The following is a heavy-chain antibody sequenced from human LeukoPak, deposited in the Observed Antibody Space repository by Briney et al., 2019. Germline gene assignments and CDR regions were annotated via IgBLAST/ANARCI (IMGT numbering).Heavy chain of an antibody. CDR2: IKQDGSEK. V-gene: IGHV3-7*01. CDR1: GFTFSTYW. CDR3: ARDSAGNDY. Sequence: PGGSLRPSCAASGFTFSTYWMSWVRQAPGKGLEWVANIKQDGSEKYYVDSVKGRFTISRDNPKNSLYLQMDSLRAEDTAMYYCARDSAGNDYWGQGTLVTVSS. J-gene: IGHJ4*02. D-gene: IGHD6-13*01.